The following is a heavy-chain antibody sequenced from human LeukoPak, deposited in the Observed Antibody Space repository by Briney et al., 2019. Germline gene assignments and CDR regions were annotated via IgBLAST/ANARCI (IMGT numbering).Heavy chain of an antibody. D-gene: IGHD3-3*01. V-gene: IGHV3-23*01. CDR1: GFTFSSHG. CDR2: ISPNGVIT. Sequence: QPGGTLRLSCAASGFTFSSHGMNWVRQAPGKGLEWVSGISPNGVITYYADSVKGRFTISRDNAKNSLYLQMTSLRAEDTAVYYCAKDGALHYDFWSGPWYYYMDVWGKGTTVTVSS. CDR3: AKDGALHYDFWSGPWYYYMDV. J-gene: IGHJ6*03.